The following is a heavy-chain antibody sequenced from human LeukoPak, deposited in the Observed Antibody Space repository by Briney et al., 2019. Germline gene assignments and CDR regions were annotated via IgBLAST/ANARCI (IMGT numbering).Heavy chain of an antibody. V-gene: IGHV4-38-2*02. CDR3: ARVGYSSSWDYYYYMDV. CDR2: IYHSGST. Sequence: SETPSLTCTVSGYSISSGYYWGWIRQPPGKGLEWIGSIYHSGSTYYNPSLKSRVTISVDTSKNQFSLKLSSVTAADTAVYYCARVGYSSSWDYYYYMDVWGKGTTVTVSS. D-gene: IGHD6-13*01. J-gene: IGHJ6*03. CDR1: GYSISSGYY.